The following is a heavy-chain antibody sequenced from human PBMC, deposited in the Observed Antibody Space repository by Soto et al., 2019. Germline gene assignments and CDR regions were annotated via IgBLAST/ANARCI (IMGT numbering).Heavy chain of an antibody. Sequence: QITLKESGPPLVKPTQTLTLTCTFSGFSLSTSGVGVGWIRQPPGKALEWLALIYWDDDKRYSPSLKSRLTVTKDTSKNQVVLTMTNMDPVDTATYYCAHRLQEYYYDSSGYPVFDYWGQGTLVTVSS. CDR1: GFSLSTSGVG. CDR3: AHRLQEYYYDSSGYPVFDY. V-gene: IGHV2-5*02. CDR2: IYWDDDK. J-gene: IGHJ4*02. D-gene: IGHD3-22*01.